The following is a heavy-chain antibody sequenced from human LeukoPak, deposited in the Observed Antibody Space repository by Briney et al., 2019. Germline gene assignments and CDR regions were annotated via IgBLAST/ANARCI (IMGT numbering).Heavy chain of an antibody. V-gene: IGHV4-34*01. CDR1: GGTISSYY. CDR3: ARQGSAGIAAAGILNWFDP. D-gene: IGHD6-13*01. J-gene: IGHJ5*02. CDR2: INHSGST. Sequence: SETLSLTCTVSGGTISSYYWNWIRQPPGKGLQWIGEINHSGSTNYNPSLKSRVTISVDTSKNQFSLKLSSVTAADTAVYYCARQGSAGIAAAGILNWFDPWGQGTLVTVSS.